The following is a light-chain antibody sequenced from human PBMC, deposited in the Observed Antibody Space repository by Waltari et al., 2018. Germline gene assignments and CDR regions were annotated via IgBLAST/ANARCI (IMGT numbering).Light chain of an antibody. CDR1: QSLVFSDGNNY. CDR2: KAS. J-gene: IGKJ1*01. Sequence: VMTQSPLSLTVTPGQLASISCRSSQSLVFSDGNNYLSWLQQRPGQSPRRLIYKASNRDSGVPDRFSGSGSGTDVTLKISRVEAEDVGTYYCMQTTQWPLTFGQGTKVEIK. V-gene: IGKV2-30*01. CDR3: MQTTQWPLT.